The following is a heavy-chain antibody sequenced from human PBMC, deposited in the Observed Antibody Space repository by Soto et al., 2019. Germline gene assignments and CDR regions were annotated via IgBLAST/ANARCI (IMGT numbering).Heavy chain of an antibody. D-gene: IGHD6-13*01. CDR2: IYPGDSDT. V-gene: IGHV5-51*01. Sequence: GESLKISCKGSGYSFSSYWIAWVRQMPGKGLEWMGIIYPGDSDTRYSPYFQGQVTISADKSFSNVYLHWSSLKASDTAMYYCARYMAASSFDYWGQGILVTVSS. CDR3: ARYMAASSFDY. CDR1: GYSFSSYW. J-gene: IGHJ4*02.